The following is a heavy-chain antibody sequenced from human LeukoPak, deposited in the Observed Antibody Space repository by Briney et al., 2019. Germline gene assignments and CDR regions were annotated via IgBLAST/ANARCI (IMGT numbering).Heavy chain of an antibody. V-gene: IGHV1-18*04. J-gene: IGHJ4*02. CDR2: ISACNGNT. CDR1: GYTFTSYG. Sequence: EASVKVSCKASGYTFTSYGISWVRQAPGQGLEWMGWISACNGNTNYAQKLQGRVTMTTDTSTSTAYMELRSLRSDDTAVYYCARDGSGSGWFYYFDYWGQGTLVTVSS. CDR3: ARDGSGSGWFYYFDY. D-gene: IGHD6-19*01.